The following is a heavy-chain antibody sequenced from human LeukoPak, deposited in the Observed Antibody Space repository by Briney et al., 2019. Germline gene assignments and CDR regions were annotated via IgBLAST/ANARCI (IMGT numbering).Heavy chain of an antibody. CDR1: GYTFTSYG. V-gene: IGHV1-18*01. D-gene: IGHD3-22*01. J-gene: IGHJ4*02. CDR3: AREGGGGGTYYYDSSGYYYAY. CDR2: ISAYNGNT. Sequence: ASVKVSCKASGYTFTSYGISWVRQAPGQGLEWMGWISAYNGNTNYAQKFQGRVTVTRDTSTSTVYMELSSLRSEDTAVYYCAREGGGGGTYYYDSSGYYYAYWGQGTLVTVSS.